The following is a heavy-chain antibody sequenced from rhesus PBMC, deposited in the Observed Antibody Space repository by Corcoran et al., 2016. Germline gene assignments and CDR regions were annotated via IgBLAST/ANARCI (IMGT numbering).Heavy chain of an antibody. D-gene: IGHD6-25*01. CDR3: TRAPAAGGFDY. CDR1: GYSFTNYY. Sequence: QVQLVQSGAEIKQPGASVKLSCKASGYSFTNYYIHWVRQAPGQGLEWKGLNSPYNGNKVYAQNFQGRVTITTDTSTTTGYMELSSLRSEDTAVYYCTRAPAAGGFDYWGQGVPVTVSS. J-gene: IGHJ4*01. CDR2: NSPYNGNK. V-gene: IGHV1-180*01.